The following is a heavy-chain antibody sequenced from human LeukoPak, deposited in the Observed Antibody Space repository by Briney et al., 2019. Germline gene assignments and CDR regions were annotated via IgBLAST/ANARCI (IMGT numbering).Heavy chain of an antibody. CDR1: GFTFSDYY. Sequence: PGGSLRLSCAASGFTFSDYYKSWIRQAPGKGLEWVSYISSSGSTIYYADSVKGRFTISRDNAKNSLYLQMNSLRAEDTAVYYCARAYDDYGDYPCDYWGQGTLVTVSS. CDR3: ARAYDDYGDYPCDY. CDR2: ISSSGSTI. J-gene: IGHJ4*02. V-gene: IGHV3-11*01. D-gene: IGHD4-17*01.